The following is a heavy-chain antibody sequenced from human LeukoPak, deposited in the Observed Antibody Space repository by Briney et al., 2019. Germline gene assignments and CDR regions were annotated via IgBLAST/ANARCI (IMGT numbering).Heavy chain of an antibody. J-gene: IGHJ1*01. V-gene: IGHV3-53*01. D-gene: IGHD6-13*01. CDR2: IYSGGRT. CDR1: GFTVGNNY. Sequence: PGGSLRLSCTASGFTVGNNYMNWFRQAPGKGLEWVSLIYSGGRTYYADSVKGRFTISRDNSKNTLYLQMSSLRVEDTPVYYCARDPPGIAASVTGGWGQGTLVTVSS. CDR3: ARDPPGIAASVTGG.